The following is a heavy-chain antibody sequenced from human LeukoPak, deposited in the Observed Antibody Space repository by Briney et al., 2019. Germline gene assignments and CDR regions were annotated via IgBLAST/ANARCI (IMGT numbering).Heavy chain of an antibody. CDR3: ARGYYYDIGAFDI. D-gene: IGHD3-22*01. CDR1: GYTFTGYY. V-gene: IGHV1-2*06. Sequence: ASVKVSCKASGYTFTGYYMHWVRQAPGQGLEWMGRINHNSGGTNYAQKFQGRVTITRDTSISTAYMELSRLRSDDTAVYYCARGYYYDIGAFDIWGQETMVTVSS. J-gene: IGHJ3*02. CDR2: INHNSGGT.